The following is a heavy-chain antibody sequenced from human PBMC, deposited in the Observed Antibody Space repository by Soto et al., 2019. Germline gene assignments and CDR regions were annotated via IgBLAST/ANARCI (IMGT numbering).Heavy chain of an antibody. CDR1: GFTFSSNA. V-gene: IGHV3-23*01. J-gene: IGHJ4*02. D-gene: IGHD6-6*01. CDR3: ARLGSSAGIFFDY. Sequence: PGGSPRLSWPASGFTFSSNAMSWVRQDPGKGLKWVSGISGSGGTTDYADSVKGRFTISRDNSKNTLYLQMNSLKASDTAMYYCARLGSSAGIFFDYWGQGTLVTVSS. CDR2: ISGSGGTT.